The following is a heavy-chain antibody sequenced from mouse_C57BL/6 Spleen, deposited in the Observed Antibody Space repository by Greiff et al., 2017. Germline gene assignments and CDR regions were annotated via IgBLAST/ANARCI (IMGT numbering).Heavy chain of an antibody. CDR2: INPNNGGT. J-gene: IGHJ3*01. CDR3: APYGNYLFAY. D-gene: IGHD2-1*01. Sequence: VHVKQSGPELVKPGASVKMSCKASGYTFTDYNMHWVKQSHGKSLEWIGYINPNNGGTSYNQKFKGKATLTVNKSSSTAYMELRSLTSEDSAVYYCAPYGNYLFAYWGQGTLVTVSA. CDR1: GYTFTDYN. V-gene: IGHV1-22*01.